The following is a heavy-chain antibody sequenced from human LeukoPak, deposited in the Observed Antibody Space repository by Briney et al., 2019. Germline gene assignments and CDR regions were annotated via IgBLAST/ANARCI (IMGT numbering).Heavy chain of an antibody. CDR2: IYYTGDT. V-gene: IGHV4-30-4*01. CDR1: GDSMNSVDHY. J-gene: IGHJ4*02. CDR3: ARVRNSGGFFED. D-gene: IGHD4-23*01. Sequence: SETLSLTCTVSGDSMNSVDHYWSWICQPPGKGLQWIGYIYYTGDTYYNPSLKSRVTISVDTSKNQFSLRLGSVTAADTAVYYCARVRNSGGFFEDWGQGTPVTVSS.